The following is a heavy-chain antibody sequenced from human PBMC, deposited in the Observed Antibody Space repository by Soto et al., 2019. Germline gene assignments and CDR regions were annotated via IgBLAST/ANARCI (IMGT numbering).Heavy chain of an antibody. D-gene: IGHD5-12*01. CDR1: GFTFSNAW. Sequence: GGSLRLSCAASGFTFSNAWLSWVRQAPGKGLEWVGRIKSKTDGGTTDYAAPVKGRFTISRDDSKNTLYLQMNSLKTEDTAVYYCTTXLKCLRLLAYYYYGMDVWAQGTTVTVSS. CDR3: TTXLKCLRLLAYYYYGMDV. J-gene: IGHJ6*02. CDR2: IKSKTDGGTT. V-gene: IGHV3-15*01.